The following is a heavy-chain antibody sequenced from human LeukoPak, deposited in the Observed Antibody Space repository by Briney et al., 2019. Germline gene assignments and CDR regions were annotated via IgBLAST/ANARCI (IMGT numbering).Heavy chain of an antibody. J-gene: IGHJ4*02. Sequence: GAPLQISCEGSGYRFTNYWIGWVRPMPGKGLEWMGVIHPSDSDTSYSPSFQGQVTISADKSINTAYLQWRSLKASDTAMYYCARSSDSAGYDYWGQGTLVTVSS. CDR2: IHPSDSDT. CDR1: GYRFTNYW. D-gene: IGHD6-19*01. V-gene: IGHV5-51*01. CDR3: ARSSDSAGYDY.